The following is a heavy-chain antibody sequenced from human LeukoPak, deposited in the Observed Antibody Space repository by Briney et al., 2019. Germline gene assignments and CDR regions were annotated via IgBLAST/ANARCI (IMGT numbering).Heavy chain of an antibody. J-gene: IGHJ4*02. CDR3: ARGWTHYSRVAYDY. Sequence: SETLSLTCAVYGGSFSGYYWSWIRQPPGKGLEWIGEINHSGSTNYNPSLKSRVTISVDTSKNQFSLKLSSVTAADTAVYYCARGWTHYSRVAYDYWGQGTLVTVSS. D-gene: IGHD4-11*01. CDR2: INHSGST. V-gene: IGHV4-34*01. CDR1: GGSFSGYY.